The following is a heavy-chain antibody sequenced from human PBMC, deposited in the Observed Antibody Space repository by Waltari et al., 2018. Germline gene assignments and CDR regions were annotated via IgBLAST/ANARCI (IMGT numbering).Heavy chain of an antibody. CDR2: INHSGST. CDR3: ARARRGYYDSSGYT. CDR1: GGSFSGYS. J-gene: IGHJ5*02. V-gene: IGHV4-34*01. D-gene: IGHD3-22*01. Sequence: QVQLQQWGAGLLKPSETLSLTCAVYGGSFSGYSWSWIRQPPGKGLEWIGEINHSGSTNYNPSLKSRVTISVDTSKNQFSLKLSSVTAADTAVYYCARARRGYYDSSGYTWGQGTLVTVSS.